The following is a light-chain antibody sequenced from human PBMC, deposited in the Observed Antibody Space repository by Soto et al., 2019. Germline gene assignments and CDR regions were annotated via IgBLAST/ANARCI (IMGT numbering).Light chain of an antibody. CDR1: SSDVGHYNR. CDR3: SLYTSSTFYV. J-gene: IGLJ1*01. CDR2: EVS. Sequence: QSALTQPPSVSESPGQSVTISCTGTSSDVGHYNRVSWYQQPPGTAPKLLIYEVSNRPSGVPDRFSGSKSGNTASLTISGLQAEDEADYYCSLYTSSTFYVFGTGTKVTVL. V-gene: IGLV2-18*01.